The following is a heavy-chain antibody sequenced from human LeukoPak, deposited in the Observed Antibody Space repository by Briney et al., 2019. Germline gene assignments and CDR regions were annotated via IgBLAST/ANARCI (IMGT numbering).Heavy chain of an antibody. CDR2: IYPGDSDS. D-gene: IGHD3-10*01. J-gene: IGHJ6*03. V-gene: IGHV5-51*01. CDR1: GYSFTSYW. Sequence: GESLKISCKGSGYSFTSYWIGWVRHMPGKGLEWVGIIYPGDSDSRYSPSFQGQVTISVDKTISTAYLQWSSLKASDTAMYYCARASFYYGPGSYVYYMDVWGKGTTVTVSS. CDR3: ARASFYYGPGSYVYYMDV.